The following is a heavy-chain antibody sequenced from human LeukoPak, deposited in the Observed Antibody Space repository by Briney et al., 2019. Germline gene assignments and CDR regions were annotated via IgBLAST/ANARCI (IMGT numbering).Heavy chain of an antibody. J-gene: IGHJ6*03. Sequence: PGGSLRLSCAASGFTFSSYWMSWVRQAPGKGLEWVANIKQDGSEKYYVDSVKGRFTISRDNAKNSLYLQMNSLRAEDTAVYYCARNRGDYVSPYYYYYMDVWGKGTTVTISS. D-gene: IGHD4-17*01. CDR1: GFTFSSYW. CDR3: ARNRGDYVSPYYYYYMDV. CDR2: IKQDGSEK. V-gene: IGHV3-7*01.